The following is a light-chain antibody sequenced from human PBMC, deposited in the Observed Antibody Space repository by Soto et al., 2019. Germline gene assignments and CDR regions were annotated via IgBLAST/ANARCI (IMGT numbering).Light chain of an antibody. V-gene: IGKV1-39*01. CDR2: AAS. CDR1: QGISTY. J-gene: IGKJ4*01. Sequence: DIQMTQSPSSLSESAGDRVTITCRASQGISTYLNWYQQKPGKAPKLLIYAASSLQSGVPSRFSGSGSETDFTLTISSLQPEDIATYYCQQYENVPLTFGGGTKVEIK. CDR3: QQYENVPLT.